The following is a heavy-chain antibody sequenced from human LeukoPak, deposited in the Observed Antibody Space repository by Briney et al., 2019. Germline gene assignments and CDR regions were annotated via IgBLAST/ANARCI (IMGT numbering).Heavy chain of an antibody. CDR2: ISGSGGST. V-gene: IGHV3-23*01. Sequence: GGSLRLSCAASGFTFSSYAMSWVRQAPGKGLEWVSAISGSGGSTYYADSVKGRFTISRDNSKNTLYLQMNSLRAEDTAAYYCAKDVLRDGYNSYYFDYWGQGTLVTVSS. CDR1: GFTFSSYA. J-gene: IGHJ4*02. CDR3: AKDVLRDGYNSYYFDY. D-gene: IGHD5-24*01.